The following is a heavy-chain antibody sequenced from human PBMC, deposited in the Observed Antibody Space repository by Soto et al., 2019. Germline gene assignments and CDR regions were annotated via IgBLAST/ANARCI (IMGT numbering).Heavy chain of an antibody. J-gene: IGHJ6*02. V-gene: IGHV3-73*01. Sequence: GGSLRLSCAGSGFAFSGSTIHWVRQASGKGLEWVGRIRSKANSYATAYAAAVKGRFIVSRDDSKTTSYLQMDSLKIEDTAMYYCFRETYFSYHGMDVWGRGTTVSVSS. CDR2: IRSKANSYAT. CDR1: GFAFSGST. CDR3: FRETYFSYHGMDV.